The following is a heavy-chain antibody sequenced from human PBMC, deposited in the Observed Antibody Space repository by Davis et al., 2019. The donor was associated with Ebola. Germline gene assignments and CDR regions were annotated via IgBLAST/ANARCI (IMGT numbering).Heavy chain of an antibody. V-gene: IGHV3-30*04. CDR3: ARAFLHENLDY. CDR1: GFIFRNYA. CDR2: VSHSERER. Sequence: PGGSLRLSCAASGFIFRNYAMHWVRQAPGKGLEWVAVVSHSERERFYADSVKGRFTISRDNSKNTVSLLMDSLSSDDATVYYCARAFLHENLDYWGQGALVSVSS. J-gene: IGHJ4*02. D-gene: IGHD1-14*01.